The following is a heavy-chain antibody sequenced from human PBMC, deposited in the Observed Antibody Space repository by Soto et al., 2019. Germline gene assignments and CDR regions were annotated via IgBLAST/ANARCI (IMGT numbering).Heavy chain of an antibody. CDR2: TYNSANT. V-gene: IGHV4-31*03. D-gene: IGHD6-19*01. J-gene: IGHJ4*02. CDR1: GGSISSGGYY. Sequence: QVQLQESGPGLIKGSQTLTLTCTVSGGSISSGGYYWSWIRQHPGKGLEWIGYTYNSANTYQCRSLNSRVSISAETSKTQFSLNLSSVTAADTAMYYCARLSSSGWPIDSWGQGTLVTVSS. CDR3: ARLSSSGWPIDS.